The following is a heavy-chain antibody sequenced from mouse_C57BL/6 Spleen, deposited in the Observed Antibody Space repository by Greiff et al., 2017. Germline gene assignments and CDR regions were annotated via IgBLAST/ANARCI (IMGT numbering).Heavy chain of an antibody. V-gene: IGHV2-6-1*01. CDR3: ARHYTGYYAMDY. Sequence: QVQLKESGPGLVAPSQSLSITCTVSGFSLTSYGVHWVRQPPGKGLEWLVVIWSDGSTTYNSALKSRLSISKDNSKSQVFLKMISLQTDDTAMYYCARHYTGYYAMDYWGQGTSVTVSS. CDR1: GFSLTSYG. CDR2: IWSDGST. J-gene: IGHJ4*01.